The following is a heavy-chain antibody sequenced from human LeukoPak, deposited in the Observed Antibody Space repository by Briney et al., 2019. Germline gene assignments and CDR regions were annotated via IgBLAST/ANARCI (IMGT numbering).Heavy chain of an antibody. Sequence: GGSLRLSCAASGFTFSSYSMNWVRQAPGKGREWVSSISSSSSYISYADSVKGRFTISRDNGKNSLYLQMNRLRAEDTAVYYCARDPTGSNSWKFFDYWGQGTLVTVSS. D-gene: IGHD6-13*01. V-gene: IGHV3-21*01. CDR3: ARDPTGSNSWKFFDY. CDR1: GFTFSSYS. CDR2: ISSSSSYI. J-gene: IGHJ4*02.